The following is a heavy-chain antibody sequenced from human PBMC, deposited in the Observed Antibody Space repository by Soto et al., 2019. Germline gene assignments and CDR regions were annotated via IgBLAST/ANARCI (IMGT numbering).Heavy chain of an antibody. CDR2: ISAYNGNT. CDR1: GYTFTNYG. J-gene: IGHJ4*02. D-gene: IGHD3-3*01. Sequence: QVQLVQSGAEVKKPGASVKVSCKASGYTFTNYGINWVRQAPGQGLEWMGWISAYNGNTNYAQNLQGRVTMTTDTSTRTAYMELRSLTSDDTAIYYCARDILEWILSVGGYWGQGTLVTVSS. V-gene: IGHV1-18*01. CDR3: ARDILEWILSVGGY.